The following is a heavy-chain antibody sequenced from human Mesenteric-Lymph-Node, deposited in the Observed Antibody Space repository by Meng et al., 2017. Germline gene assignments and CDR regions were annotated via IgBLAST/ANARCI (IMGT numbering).Heavy chain of an antibody. CDR3: ASGRKYCSSTSCYGQFDY. D-gene: IGHD2-2*01. CDR2: IYHSGST. Sequence: QGQRPGSGPGLVKPSGTLSLTCAVSGGSISSSNWWSWVRQPPGKGLEWIGEIYHSGSTNYNPSLKSRVTISVDKSKNQFSLKLSSVTAADTAVYYCASGRKYCSSTSCYGQFDYWGQGTLVTVSS. V-gene: IGHV4-4*02. CDR1: GGSISSSNW. J-gene: IGHJ4*02.